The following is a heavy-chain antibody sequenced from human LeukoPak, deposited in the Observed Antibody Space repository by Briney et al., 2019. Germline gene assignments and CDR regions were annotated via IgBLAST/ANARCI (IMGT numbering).Heavy chain of an antibody. J-gene: IGHJ4*02. CDR3: AKPGLAATGNYFDY. CDR2: LTGSGDTA. D-gene: IGHD6-13*01. V-gene: IGHV3-23*01. Sequence: GGSLRLSCAASGFTFSNYAMTWVRQAPGKGLEWVSTLTGSGDTAYYADSVKGRFTISRDNSKNTLYLQVDSLRAEDTAVYYCAKPGLAATGNYFDYWGLGTLVTVSS. CDR1: GFTFSNYA.